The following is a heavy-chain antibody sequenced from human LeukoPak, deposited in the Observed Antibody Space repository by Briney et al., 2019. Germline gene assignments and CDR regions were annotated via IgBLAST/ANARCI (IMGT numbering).Heavy chain of an antibody. J-gene: IGHJ4*02. CDR3: ARDSTVADY. CDR2: ISGDGSST. D-gene: IGHD6-19*01. CDR1: GFTFSSYW. V-gene: IGHV3-74*01. Sequence: GGSLRLSCAASGFTFSSYWMHWARQPPGKGLVWVSRISGDGSSTTYADSVKGRFTIPRDNAQNTLYLQMNSLRAEDTAVYYCARDSTVADYWGQGTLVTVSS.